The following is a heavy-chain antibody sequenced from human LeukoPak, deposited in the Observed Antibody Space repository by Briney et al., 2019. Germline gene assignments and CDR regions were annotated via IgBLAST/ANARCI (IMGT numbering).Heavy chain of an antibody. CDR3: VKGNLWGSNWYSPDH. J-gene: IGHJ4*02. CDR2: ISGSGGST. Sequence: GGSLRLSCAASGFTFSSYAMSWVRQAPGKGLEWVSAISGSGGSTYYADSVKGRFTISGDNWKNALYLQMGSLRPEDTAVYYCVKGNLWGSNWYSPDHWGQGTLVTVSS. D-gene: IGHD3-16*01. V-gene: IGHV3-23*01. CDR1: GFTFSSYA.